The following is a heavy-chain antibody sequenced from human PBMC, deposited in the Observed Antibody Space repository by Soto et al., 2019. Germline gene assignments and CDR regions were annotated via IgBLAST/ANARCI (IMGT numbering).Heavy chain of an antibody. CDR2: IWYDGSNK. Sequence: GGSLRLSCAASGFTFSSYGMHWVRQAPGKGLEWVAVIWYDGSNKYYADSVKGRFTISRDNSKNTLYLQMNSLRAEDTAVYYCARDLSDYYYMDVWGKGTTVTVSS. J-gene: IGHJ6*03. V-gene: IGHV3-33*01. CDR3: ARDLSDYYYMDV. D-gene: IGHD3-10*01. CDR1: GFTFSSYG.